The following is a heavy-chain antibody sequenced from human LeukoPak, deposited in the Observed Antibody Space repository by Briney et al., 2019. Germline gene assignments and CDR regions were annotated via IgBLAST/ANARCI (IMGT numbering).Heavy chain of an antibody. CDR1: GFTFSNYG. Sequence: GRSLRLSCAASGFTFSNYGMHWVRQAPGKGLEWVAVISYDGSNKYYADSVKGRFTISRDNSKNTLYLQMNSLRAEDTAVYYCAKGDYGDYYFDYWGQGTLVTVSS. CDR2: ISYDGSNK. V-gene: IGHV3-30*18. D-gene: IGHD4-17*01. J-gene: IGHJ4*02. CDR3: AKGDYGDYYFDY.